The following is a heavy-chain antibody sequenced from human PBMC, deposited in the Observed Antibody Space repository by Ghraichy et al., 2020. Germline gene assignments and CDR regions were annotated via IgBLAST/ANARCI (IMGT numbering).Heavy chain of an antibody. CDR1: GFPFIDAW. CDR2: LVSKGSGGTA. Sequence: GGSLRLSCAASGFPFIDAWMSWVRQAPGKGLEWIGRLVSKGSGGTAEYAAPVRGRFTISRDDSKNTLFLQMDSLKSEDTAVYYCKWEMSPYYGMDVWGQGTTVTVSS. V-gene: IGHV3-15*04. D-gene: IGHD1-26*01. J-gene: IGHJ6*02. CDR3: KWEMSPYYGMDV.